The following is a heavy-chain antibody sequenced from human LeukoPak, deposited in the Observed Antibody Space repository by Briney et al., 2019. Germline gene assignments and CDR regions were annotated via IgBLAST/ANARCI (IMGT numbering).Heavy chain of an antibody. D-gene: IGHD3-10*01. CDR2: IYYSGST. CDR1: GGSISSSSYY. J-gene: IGHJ4*02. V-gene: IGHV4-39*01. CDR3: ARLTMVRGVIRTPNFDY. Sequence: KSSETLSLTCTVSGGSISSSSYYWGWIRQPPWKGLEWIGSIYYSGSTYYNPSLKSRVTISVDTSKNQFSLKLSSVTAADTAVYYCARLTMVRGVIRTPNFDYWGQGTLVTVSS.